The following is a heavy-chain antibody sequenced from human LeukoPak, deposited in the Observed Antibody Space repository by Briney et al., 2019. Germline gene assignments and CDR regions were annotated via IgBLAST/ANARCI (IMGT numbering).Heavy chain of an antibody. D-gene: IGHD3-3*01. CDR3: AKGPLSIGVVIFSYAFDI. J-gene: IGHJ3*02. V-gene: IGHV4-59*08. CDR1: GDSISSYY. Sequence: SETLSLTCTVSGDSISSYYWSWIRQPPGKGLEWIGYIYYSGRTDYNPSLKSRVTISMDTSRNQFSLNLSSVTAADTAVYYCAKGPLSIGVVIFSYAFDIWGQGTMVTVPS. CDR2: IYYSGRT.